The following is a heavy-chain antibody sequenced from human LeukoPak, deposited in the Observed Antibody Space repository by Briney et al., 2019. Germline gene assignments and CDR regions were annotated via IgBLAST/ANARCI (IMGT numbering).Heavy chain of an antibody. J-gene: IGHJ5*02. CDR1: GGTFSDYS. D-gene: IGHD5-12*01. CDR2: ILPLVGRL. Sequence: SVKVSCKAPGGTFSDYSISWVRQAPGQGLEWMGRILPLVGRLHYAQKFQGRFTLTADRSTTTVYMELSSLRSEDTAVYYCVRSGYDYDWFDPWGQGTLVTVSS. V-gene: IGHV1-69*02. CDR3: VRSGYDYDWFDP.